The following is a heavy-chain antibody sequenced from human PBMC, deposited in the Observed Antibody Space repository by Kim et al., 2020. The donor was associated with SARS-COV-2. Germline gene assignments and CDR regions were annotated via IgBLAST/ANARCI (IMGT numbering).Heavy chain of an antibody. D-gene: IGHD3-16*02. CDR3: ARDYYDYVWGSYRSFDY. CDR2: ISSSGSTI. J-gene: IGHJ4*02. Sequence: GGSLRLSCAASGFTFSSYEMNWVRQAPGKGLEWVSYISSSGSTIYYADSVKGRFTISRDNAKNSLYLQMNSLRAEDTAVYYCARDYYDYVWGSYRSFDYCGQGTLVTVSS. V-gene: IGHV3-48*03. CDR1: GFTFSSYE.